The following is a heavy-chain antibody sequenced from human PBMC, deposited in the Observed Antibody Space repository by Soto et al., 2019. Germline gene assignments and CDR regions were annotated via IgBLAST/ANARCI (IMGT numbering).Heavy chain of an antibody. CDR1: GFTVSSNY. V-gene: IGHV3-53*01. J-gene: IGHJ6*02. CDR2: IYSGGST. CDR3: ARGLGSTHNYYYYYGMDV. Sequence: PGGSLRLSCAASGFTVSSNYMSWVRQAPGKGLEWVSVIYSGGSTYYADSVKGRFTISRDNSKNTLYLQMNSLRAEDTAVYYCARGLGSTHNYYYYYGMDVWGQGTTVTVSS. D-gene: IGHD3-10*01.